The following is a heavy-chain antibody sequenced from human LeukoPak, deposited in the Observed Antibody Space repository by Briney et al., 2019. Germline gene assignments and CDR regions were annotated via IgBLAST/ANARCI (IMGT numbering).Heavy chain of an antibody. CDR2: IYYSGST. J-gene: IGHJ5*02. D-gene: IGHD3-22*01. CDR3: ARDSGQYDSSGYDWNWFDP. V-gene: IGHV4-59*01. Sequence: SETLSLTCTVSGGSISSYYWSWIRQPPGKGLEWIRYIYYSGSTNYNPSLKSRVTISVDTSKNQFSLKLSSVTAADTAVYYCARDSGQYDSSGYDWNWFDPWGQGTLVTVSS. CDR1: GGSISSYY.